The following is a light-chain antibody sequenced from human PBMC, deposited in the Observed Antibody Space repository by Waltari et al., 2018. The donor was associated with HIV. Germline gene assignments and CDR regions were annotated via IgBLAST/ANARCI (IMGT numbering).Light chain of an antibody. Sequence: QSALTQPASVSGSPGQSVPISCTGTISHFALYTFVSWYQQSPGNVPNVIIYDVTSRPSGVPHRFSGSRSGNTASLTISGLQVDDEAVYYCSTHTTNDTLEFGGGTKLTVL. J-gene: IGLJ2*01. V-gene: IGLV2-14*03. CDR3: STHTTNDTLE. CDR2: DVT. CDR1: ISHFALYTF.